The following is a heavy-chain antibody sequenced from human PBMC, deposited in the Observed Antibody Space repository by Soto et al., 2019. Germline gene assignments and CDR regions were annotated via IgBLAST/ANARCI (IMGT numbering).Heavy chain of an antibody. CDR1: GGSFSGYY. CDR3: ASDYGDYDFDY. D-gene: IGHD4-17*01. J-gene: IGHJ4*02. CDR2: INHSGST. V-gene: IGHV4-34*01. Sequence: SETLSLTCAFYGGSFSGYYWSWIRQPPGKGLEWIGEINHSGSTNYNPSLKSRVTISVDTSKNQFSLKLSSVTAADTAVYYCASDYGDYDFDYWGQGTLVTVSS.